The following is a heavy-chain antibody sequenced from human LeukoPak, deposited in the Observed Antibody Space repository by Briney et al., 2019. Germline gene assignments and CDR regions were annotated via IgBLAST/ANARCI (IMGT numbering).Heavy chain of an antibody. D-gene: IGHD2-2*02. Sequence: SQTLSFTSAISGDSVSSNSAAWNSIRQSPSRGLECLGRTYYRSKWYNDYAESVKSRMTINPDTSKNQFSLQLNSVTPEDTAVYYCARTYCSSNTCHRIFDYWGQGTLVTVSS. CDR3: ARTYCSSNTCHRIFDY. CDR2: TYYRSKWYN. J-gene: IGHJ4*02. CDR1: GDSVSSNSAA. V-gene: IGHV6-1*01.